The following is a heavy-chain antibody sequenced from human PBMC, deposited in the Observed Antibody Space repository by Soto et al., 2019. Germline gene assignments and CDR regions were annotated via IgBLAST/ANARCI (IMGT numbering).Heavy chain of an antibody. V-gene: IGHV3-30-3*01. CDR3: ARDFEY. CDR1: GFTFRDYY. J-gene: IGHJ4*02. Sequence: LRLSCAASGFTFRDYYMTWLRQAPGKGLEWVSYISYDGSNEYYADSVKGRFTISRDNSKNTLYLQMNGLRAEDTAVYYCARDFEYWGQGTLVTVSS. CDR2: ISYDGSNE.